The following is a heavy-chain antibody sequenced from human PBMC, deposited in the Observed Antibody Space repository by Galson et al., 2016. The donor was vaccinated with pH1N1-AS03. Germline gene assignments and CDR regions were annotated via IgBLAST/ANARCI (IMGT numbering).Heavy chain of an antibody. D-gene: IGHD3-22*01. CDR1: EGTFSNFG. Sequence: SVKVSCKASEGTFSNFGISWVRQAPGQGLEWMGGFIPIFGTANVAQKFKGRVTITADNLELSSLRSDDTAVYYCARDNYYDTGAFYGHSEFWGQGTLLVVSS. CDR3: ARDNYYDTGAFYGHSEF. V-gene: IGHV1-69*06. J-gene: IGHJ4*02. CDR2: FIPIFGTA.